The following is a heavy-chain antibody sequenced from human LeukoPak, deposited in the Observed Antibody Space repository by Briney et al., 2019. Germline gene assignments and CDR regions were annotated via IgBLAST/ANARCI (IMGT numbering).Heavy chain of an antibody. Sequence: VQPGRSLRLSCAASGFTFSSYGMHWVRQAPGKGLEWVAVIWYDGSNKYYADSVKGRFTISRDNSKNTLYLQMNSLRAEDTAVYYCAKDDSGSYFFWGQGTLVTVSS. J-gene: IGHJ4*02. D-gene: IGHD1-26*01. CDR1: GFTFSSYG. CDR3: AKDDSGSYFF. V-gene: IGHV3-33*06. CDR2: IWYDGSNK.